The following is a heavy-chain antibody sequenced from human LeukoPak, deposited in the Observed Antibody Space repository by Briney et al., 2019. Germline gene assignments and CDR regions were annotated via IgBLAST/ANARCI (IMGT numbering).Heavy chain of an antibody. J-gene: IGHJ4*02. CDR2: IYHSGST. CDR1: GYSISSGYY. D-gene: IGHD1-26*01. V-gene: IGHV4-38-2*02. CDR3: ASNGIVGALDY. Sequence: SETLSLTCTVSGYSISSGYYWGWIRQPPGKGLEWIGSIYHSGSTYYNPSLKSRVTISVDTSKNQFSLKLSSVTAADTAVYYCASNGIVGALDYWGQGTLVTVSS.